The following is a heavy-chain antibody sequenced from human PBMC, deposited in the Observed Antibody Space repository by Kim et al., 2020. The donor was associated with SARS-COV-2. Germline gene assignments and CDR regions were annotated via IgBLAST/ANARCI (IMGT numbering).Heavy chain of an antibody. Sequence: GGSLRLSCAASGFTFSSYWMHWVRQAPGKGLVWVSRINSDGSSTSYADSVKGRFTISRDNAKNTLYLQMNSLRAEDTAVYYCARERRNWNYFDYWGQGTLVTVSS. CDR3: ARERRNWNYFDY. CDR2: INSDGSST. CDR1: GFTFSSYW. V-gene: IGHV3-74*01. D-gene: IGHD1-1*01. J-gene: IGHJ4*02.